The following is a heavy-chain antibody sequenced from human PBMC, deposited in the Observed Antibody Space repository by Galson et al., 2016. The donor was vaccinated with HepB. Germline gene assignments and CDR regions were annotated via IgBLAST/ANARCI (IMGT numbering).Heavy chain of an antibody. D-gene: IGHD2-2*01. CDR2: ISGGGDRR. CDR3: AKDLDIVVVPSAIDY. Sequence: SLRLSCAASGFTFSRYAMSWVRQAPGKGLGWVSVISGGGDRRYYADSVKGRFIISRDNSKNTVYLQMNSLRVEDTAVYYCAKDLDIVVVPSAIDYWGQGTLVTVSS. J-gene: IGHJ4*02. V-gene: IGHV3-23*01. CDR1: GFTFSRYA.